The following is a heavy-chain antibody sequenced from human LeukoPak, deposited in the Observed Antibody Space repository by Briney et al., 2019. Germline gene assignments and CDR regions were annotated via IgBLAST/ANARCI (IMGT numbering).Heavy chain of an antibody. CDR2: TSSSSSTI. J-gene: IGHJ3*02. CDR1: GFTFSSYN. CDR3: ARDRVLRYFDWLPVDAFDI. Sequence: GGSLRLSCAASGFTFSSYNMNWVRQAPGKGLEWVSYTSSSSSTIYYADSVKGRFTISRDNAKNSLYLQMNSLRAEDTAVYYCARDRVLRYFDWLPVDAFDIWGQGTMVTVSS. D-gene: IGHD3-9*01. V-gene: IGHV3-48*01.